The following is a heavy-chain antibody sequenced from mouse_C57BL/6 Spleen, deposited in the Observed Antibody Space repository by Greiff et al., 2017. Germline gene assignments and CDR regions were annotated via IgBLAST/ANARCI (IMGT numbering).Heavy chain of an antibody. D-gene: IGHD4-1*01. CDR2: ISYDGSN. CDR3: AGLGRFAD. V-gene: IGHV3-6*01. J-gene: IGHJ3*01. Sequence: VQLQQSGPGLVKPSQSLSLTCSVTGYSITSGYYWNWIRQLPGNKLEWMGYISYDGSNNYNPSLKNRISITRDTSKNQFFLKLNSVTTEDTAAYYCAGLGRFADWGKGTLVTVSA. CDR1: GYSITSGYY.